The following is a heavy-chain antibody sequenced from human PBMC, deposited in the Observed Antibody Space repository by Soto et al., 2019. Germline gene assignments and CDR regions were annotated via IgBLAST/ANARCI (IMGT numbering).Heavy chain of an antibody. D-gene: IGHD1-7*01. CDR3: ASTNYVFYYYYGMDV. CDR1: GGSISSSSYY. CDR2: IYYSGST. V-gene: IGHV4-39*01. J-gene: IGHJ6*02. Sequence: SETLSLTCTVSGGSISSSSYYWGWIRQPPGKGLEWIGSIYYSGSTYYNPSLKSRVTISVDTSKNQFSLKLSSVTAADTAVYYCASTNYVFYYYYGMDVWGQGTTVT.